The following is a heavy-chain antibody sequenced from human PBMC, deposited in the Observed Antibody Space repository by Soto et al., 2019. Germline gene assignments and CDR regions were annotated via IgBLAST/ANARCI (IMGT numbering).Heavy chain of an antibody. J-gene: IGHJ4*02. V-gene: IGHV3-23*01. CDR1: GFPLNSHD. Sequence: GGSLRLSCAASGFPLNSHDMGWVRQTPGKGLEWVSSISVSADRTYYADSVEGRFTISRDNSKNTLFLQLNSPRAEDTALYYCARVKRGPLGIFDFWGQGTPVTVSS. CDR2: ISVSADRT. D-gene: IGHD1-1*01. CDR3: ARVKRGPLGIFDF.